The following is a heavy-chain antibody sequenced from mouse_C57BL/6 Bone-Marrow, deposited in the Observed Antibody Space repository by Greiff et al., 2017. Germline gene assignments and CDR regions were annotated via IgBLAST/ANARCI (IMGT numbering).Heavy chain of an antibody. Sequence: EVQGVESGGGLVKPGGSLKLSCAASGFTFSSYAMSWVRQTPEKRLEWVATISDGGSYTYYPDNVKGRFTISRDNAKNNLYLQMSNLKSEDTSMYYCARGSPTMMTTYFDYWGQGTTLTGSS. CDR1: GFTFSSYA. V-gene: IGHV5-4*01. J-gene: IGHJ2*01. CDR3: ARGSPTMMTTYFDY. D-gene: IGHD2-4*01. CDR2: ISDGGSYT.